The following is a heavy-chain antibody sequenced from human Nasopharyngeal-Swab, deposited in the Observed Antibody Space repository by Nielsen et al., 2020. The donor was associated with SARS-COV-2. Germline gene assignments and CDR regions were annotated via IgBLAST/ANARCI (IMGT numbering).Heavy chain of an antibody. D-gene: IGHD3-9*01. J-gene: IGHJ4*02. Sequence: GGSLRLSCAASGFTVSSNYMSWVRQAPGKGLEWVSVIYSGGSTYYADSVKGRFTISRDNSKNTLYLQMNSLRAEDTAVYYCARVGILTDGDYWGQGTLVTVSS. V-gene: IGHV3-66*01. CDR1: GFTVSSNY. CDR3: ARVGILTDGDY. CDR2: IYSGGST.